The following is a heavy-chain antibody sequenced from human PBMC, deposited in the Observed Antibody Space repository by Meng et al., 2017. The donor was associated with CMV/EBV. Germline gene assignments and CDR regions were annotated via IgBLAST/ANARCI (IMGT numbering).Heavy chain of an antibody. CDR2: RRYDGSNN. D-gene: IGHD5-18*01. CDR3: AKDLLVDTAIVTGYYYGMDV. V-gene: IGHV3-30*02. CDR1: GFTFSSYC. J-gene: IGHJ6*02. Sequence: GGSLRLSCAASGFTFSSYCMHWFRQAPGKGLEWVAFRRYDGSNNYYAASVKGRFTISRNNSKNTLYLQMNRLRAEDTSVYYCAKDLLVDTAIVTGYYYGMDVWGQGTTVTVSS.